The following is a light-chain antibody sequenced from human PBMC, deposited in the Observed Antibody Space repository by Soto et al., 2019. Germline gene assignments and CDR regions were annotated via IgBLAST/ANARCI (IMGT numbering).Light chain of an antibody. CDR1: QSINSNY. CDR2: SAS. V-gene: IGKV3-20*01. J-gene: IGKJ4*02. Sequence: EIVLAQSPGTLSLSPGERATLSCRASQSINSNYLAWYQQKPGQAPRLLIYSASSRATGIPDRFSGSGSETDFILTISRLETEDFAVYYCQQYDRSPVTFGRGTKVEI. CDR3: QQYDRSPVT.